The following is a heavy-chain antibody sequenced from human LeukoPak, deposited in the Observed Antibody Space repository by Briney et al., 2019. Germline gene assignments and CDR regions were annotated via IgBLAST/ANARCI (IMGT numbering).Heavy chain of an antibody. CDR1: GFTFSSYA. D-gene: IGHD3-22*01. CDR2: IGGGGVDT. Sequence: PGGSLRLSCAVSGFTFSSYAMSWVRQSPGKGLEWVAGIGGGGVDTYHADSVKGRFTISRDSSKNTLYLQMNSLRADDTARYYCAKETSYYYVSSGEGNAFDIWGQGTVVTVSS. V-gene: IGHV3-23*01. CDR3: AKETSYYYVSSGEGNAFDI. J-gene: IGHJ3*02.